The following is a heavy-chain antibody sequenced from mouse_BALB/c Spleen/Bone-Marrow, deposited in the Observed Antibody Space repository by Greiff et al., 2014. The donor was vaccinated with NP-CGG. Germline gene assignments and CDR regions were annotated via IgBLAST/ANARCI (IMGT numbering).Heavy chain of an antibody. V-gene: IGHV1-69*02. D-gene: IGHD2-10*02. Sequence: VQLQQSGAELVRPGASVKVSCKASGYTFTSYWINWVKQRPGQGLEWIGNIYPSDSYTNYNQNFKDKATLIVDKSSSTAYMQLSSPTSEDSAVYYCTRQYGNYYAMDYWGQGTSVTVSS. CDR1: GYTFTSYW. CDR2: IYPSDSYT. CDR3: TRQYGNYYAMDY. J-gene: IGHJ4*01.